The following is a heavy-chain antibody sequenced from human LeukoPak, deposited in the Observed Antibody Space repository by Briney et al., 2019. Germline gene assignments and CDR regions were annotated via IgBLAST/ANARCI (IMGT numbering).Heavy chain of an antibody. D-gene: IGHD3-3*01. V-gene: IGHV1-2*02. CDR2: ISPDSGGT. Sequence: GASVKVSCKASGYTFTSYYMHWVRQAPGQGPEWMGWISPDSGGTNYAQKFQGRVTVTGASSINTVYMELSGLRSDDTAVYYCARDSIRGVRLLDYWGQGTLVTVSS. CDR1: GYTFTSYY. CDR3: ARDSIRGVRLLDY. J-gene: IGHJ4*02.